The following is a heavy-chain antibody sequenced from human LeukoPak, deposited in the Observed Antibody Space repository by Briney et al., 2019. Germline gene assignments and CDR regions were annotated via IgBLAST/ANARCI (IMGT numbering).Heavy chain of an antibody. CDR1: GGSISSGDYY. CDR3: ARADDYGGFEGY. V-gene: IGHV4-30-4*01. D-gene: IGHD4-23*01. J-gene: IGHJ4*02. CDR2: IYYSGST. Sequence: SETLSLTSTVSGGSISSGDYYWSWIRQPPGKGLEWIGYIYYSGSTYYNPSLKSRVTISVDTSKNQFSLKLSSVTAADTAVYYCARADDYGGFEGYWGQGTLVTVSS.